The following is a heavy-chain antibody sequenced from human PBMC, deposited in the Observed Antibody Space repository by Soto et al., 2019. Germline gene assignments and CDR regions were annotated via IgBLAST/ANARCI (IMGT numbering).Heavy chain of an antibody. CDR2: IIPILGIA. V-gene: IGHV1-69*02. CDR3: ARGGIVVVPAAMEY. J-gene: IGHJ4*02. Sequence: QVQLVQSGAEVKKPGSSVKVSCKASGGTFSSYTISWVRQAPGQGLEWMGRIIPILGIANYAQKFQGRVTXXAXKXXSKAYMELSSLRAEDTAVYYCARGGIVVVPAAMEYWGQGTLVTVSS. D-gene: IGHD2-2*01. CDR1: GGTFSSYT.